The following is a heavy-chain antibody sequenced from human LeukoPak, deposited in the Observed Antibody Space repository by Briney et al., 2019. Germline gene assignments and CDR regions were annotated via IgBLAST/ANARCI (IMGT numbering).Heavy chain of an antibody. D-gene: IGHD6-13*01. CDR2: IRYDGSNE. Sequence: GGSLRLSCAASGFTFSSYGMHWVRQAPGKGLEWVAFIRYDGSNEYYGDSVKGRFTISRDSSKSTLYLQMNSLRAEDTAVYYCAKDAKFRYSSSWYYFDYWGQGTLVTVSS. J-gene: IGHJ4*02. CDR3: AKDAKFRYSSSWYYFDY. CDR1: GFTFSSYG. V-gene: IGHV3-30*02.